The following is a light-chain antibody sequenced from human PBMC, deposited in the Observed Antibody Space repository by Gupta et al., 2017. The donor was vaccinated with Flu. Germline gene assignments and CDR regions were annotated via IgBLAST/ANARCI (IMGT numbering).Light chain of an antibody. CDR1: TVRSYY. Sequence: TVMMTCTGDTVRSYYASWYQQKPVQAPLLVIYCKNNRHSGIPDRFSGSSSGNTASFTTTGAQAEDEADYYCNSPDSSGNHLVFGGGTKLTVL. CDR2: CKN. CDR3: NSPDSSGNHLV. V-gene: IGLV3-19*01. J-gene: IGLJ3*02.